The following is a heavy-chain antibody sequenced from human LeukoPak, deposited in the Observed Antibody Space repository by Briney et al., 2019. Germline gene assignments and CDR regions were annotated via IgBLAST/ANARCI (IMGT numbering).Heavy chain of an antibody. CDR3: ARDIQGSFNY. Sequence: PGGSLRLSCAASGFTVSSNYMSWVRQAPEKGLQWVSSITSTGSNTYYTDSVKGRFTISRDNSKNTLYLQVNRLRAEDTAVFYCARDIQGSFNYWGQGTLVTVSS. V-gene: IGHV3-23*01. CDR2: ITSTGSNT. CDR1: GFTVSSNY. J-gene: IGHJ4*02.